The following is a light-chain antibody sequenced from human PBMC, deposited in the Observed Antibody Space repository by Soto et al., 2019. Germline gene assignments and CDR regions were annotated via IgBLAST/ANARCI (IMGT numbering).Light chain of an antibody. Sequence: DIQMTQSPSTLSASVGDRATITCRASQSIRYWLAWFPQKAGKAPKLLIYEASRLESGVPSRISGSGSGTEFTLTISSLQPDDFATYYCQQYTSYPWTFGQGTKVDIK. J-gene: IGKJ1*01. CDR2: EAS. V-gene: IGKV1-5*03. CDR3: QQYTSYPWT. CDR1: QSIRYW.